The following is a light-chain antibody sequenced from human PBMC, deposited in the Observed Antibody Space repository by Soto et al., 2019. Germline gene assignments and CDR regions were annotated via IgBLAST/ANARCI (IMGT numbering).Light chain of an antibody. V-gene: IGKV3-20*01. J-gene: IGKJ1*01. CDR1: QSVSSNY. CDR2: GAS. Sequence: EIVLTQSPGTLSLSPGERATLSCRASQSVSSNYLAWYQLKPGQAPRLLMYGASSRATGIPDRFSGSGSGTDFTLTISRLEPEDFAVYYCQQYGSSTEGTFGQGTKVDIK. CDR3: QQYGSSTEGT.